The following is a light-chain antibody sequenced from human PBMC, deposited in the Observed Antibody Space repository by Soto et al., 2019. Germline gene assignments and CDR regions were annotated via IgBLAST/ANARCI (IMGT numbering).Light chain of an antibody. V-gene: IGLV2-14*03. Sequence: QAASVSGSPGQSITISCTGTSSDVGGYNYVSWYQQHPGKAPKLMIYDVNNRPSGVSNRFSGSKSGNTASLTISGLQAEDEADYYCSSYTSSSTLVVFGGGTKLTVL. J-gene: IGLJ2*01. CDR3: SSYTSSSTLVV. CDR1: SSDVGGYNY. CDR2: DVN.